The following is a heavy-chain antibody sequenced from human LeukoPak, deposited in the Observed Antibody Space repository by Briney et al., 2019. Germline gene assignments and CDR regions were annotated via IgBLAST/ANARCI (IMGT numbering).Heavy chain of an antibody. J-gene: IGHJ4*02. D-gene: IGHD5-24*01. CDR2: IYDSGST. CDR3: ARRKRWLQYGFDY. Sequence: SETLSLTCTVSGGSISSYYWSWIRQPPGKGLEWIGYIYDSGSTNYNPSLKSRVTISVDTSKNQFSLKLSSVTAADTAVYYCARRKRWLQYGFDYWGQGTLVTVPS. CDR1: GGSISSYY. V-gene: IGHV4-59*12.